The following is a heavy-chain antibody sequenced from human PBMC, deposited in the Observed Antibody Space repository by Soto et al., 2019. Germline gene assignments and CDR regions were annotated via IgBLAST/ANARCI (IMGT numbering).Heavy chain of an antibody. V-gene: IGHV4-34*01. CDR3: ARGDYALALDY. J-gene: IGHJ4*02. CDR2: INHSGST. CDR1: GGSFSGYY. Sequence: QVQLQQWGAGLLKPLETLSLTCAVYGGSFSGYYWSWIRQPPGKGLEWIGEINHSGSTNYNPSLKSRVTISVDTSKNQFSLKLSSVTAADTAVYYCARGDYALALDYWGQGTLVTVSS. D-gene: IGHD4-17*01.